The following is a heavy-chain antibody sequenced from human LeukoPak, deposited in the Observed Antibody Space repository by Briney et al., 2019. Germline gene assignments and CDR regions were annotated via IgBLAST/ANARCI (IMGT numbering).Heavy chain of an antibody. Sequence: GGSLRLSCAASGFTFDDYATHWVRQAPGKGLVWVSRINTDGSSTSYADSVKGRFTISRDNAKNTLYLQMNSLRAEDTAVYYCARVSSSSWWALDYWGQGTLVTVSS. CDR1: GFTFDDYA. J-gene: IGHJ4*02. D-gene: IGHD6-13*01. CDR3: ARVSSSSWWALDY. CDR2: INTDGSST. V-gene: IGHV3-74*01.